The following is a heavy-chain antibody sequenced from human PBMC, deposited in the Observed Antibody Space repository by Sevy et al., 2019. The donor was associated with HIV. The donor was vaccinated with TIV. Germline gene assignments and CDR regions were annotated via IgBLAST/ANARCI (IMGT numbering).Heavy chain of an antibody. CDR1: GFTFSNAW. J-gene: IGHJ4*02. V-gene: IGHV3-15*01. CDR3: TMRAPYYYGSGSFN. D-gene: IGHD3-10*01. Sequence: GGSLRLSCAASGFTFSNAWMSWVRQAPGKGLEWVGRIKSKTDGGTTDYGQPVKGRFTISRDDSKNTLYLQMNSLKTEDIAVYYCTMRAPYYYGSGSFNWGQGTLVTVSS. CDR2: IKSKTDGGTT.